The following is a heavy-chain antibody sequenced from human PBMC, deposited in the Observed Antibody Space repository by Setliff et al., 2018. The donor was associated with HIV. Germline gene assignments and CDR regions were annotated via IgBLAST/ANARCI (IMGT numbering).Heavy chain of an antibody. D-gene: IGHD2-8*01. J-gene: IGHJ6*02. Sequence: PSETLSLTCTLYGGSLTNYYWTWIRQSPEKGLEWIGEIVDSGTTNYSPSLKSRGTISLDTSKKQFSLRLNSVTAADTGVYFCARAPSCADSWCYMYYYYYYGMDVWGLGTTVTVSS. CDR3: ARAPSCADSWCYMYYYYYYGMDV. CDR1: GGSLTNYY. CDR2: IVDSGTT. V-gene: IGHV4-34*12.